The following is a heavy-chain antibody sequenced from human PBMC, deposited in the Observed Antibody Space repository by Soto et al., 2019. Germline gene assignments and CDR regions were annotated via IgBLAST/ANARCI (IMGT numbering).Heavy chain of an antibody. CDR3: ARGAGYSYGYDY. CDR2: IYHSGST. Sequence: SETLSLTCAVSGGSISSGGYSWSWIRQPPGKGLEWIGYIYHSGSTYYNPSLKSRVTISVDRSKNQFSLKLSSVTAADTAVYYCARGAGYSYGYDYWGQGTLGTVPQ. CDR1: GGSISSGGYS. J-gene: IGHJ4*02. V-gene: IGHV4-30-2*01. D-gene: IGHD5-18*01.